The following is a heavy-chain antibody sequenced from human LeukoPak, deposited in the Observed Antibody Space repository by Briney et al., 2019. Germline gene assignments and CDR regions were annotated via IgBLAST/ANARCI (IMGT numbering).Heavy chain of an antibody. CDR2: ICGSGGST. J-gene: IGHJ4*02. CDR1: GFTFSSYA. V-gene: IGHV3-23*01. D-gene: IGHD4-11*01. Sequence: GGSLRLSCAASGFTFSSYAMSWVRQAPGKGLEWVSAICGSGGSTYYADSVKGRLTISRDNSKTTLYLQMNSLRAEDTAVYYCAKLSLSFDDYSNYGYYFDYWGQGTLVTVSS. CDR3: AKLSLSFDDYSNYGYYFDY.